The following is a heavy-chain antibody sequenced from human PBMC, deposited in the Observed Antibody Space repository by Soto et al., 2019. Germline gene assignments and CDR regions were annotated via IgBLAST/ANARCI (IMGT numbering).Heavy chain of an antibody. D-gene: IGHD6-19*01. V-gene: IGHV3-23*01. CDR3: AKDSSGWRLFDY. CDR2: ISGSGGST. CDR1: GFTFSSYA. J-gene: IGHJ4*02. Sequence: GGSLRLSCAASGFTFSSYAMNWVRQAPGKGLEWVSAISGSGGSTYYAGSVKGRFTISRDNSKNTLYLQMNSLRAEDTAVYYCAKDSSGWRLFDYWGQGTLVTVSS.